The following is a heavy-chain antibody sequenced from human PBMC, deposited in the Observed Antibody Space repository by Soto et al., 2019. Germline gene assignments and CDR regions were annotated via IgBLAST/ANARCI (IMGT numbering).Heavy chain of an antibody. CDR3: ATRGGGLVRGVIITSAYYFDY. J-gene: IGHJ4*02. D-gene: IGHD3-10*01. CDR2: INHSGST. V-gene: IGHV4-34*01. Sequence: SETLSLTCAVYGGSFSGYYWSWIRQPPGKGLEWIGEINHSGSTNYNPSLKSRVTISVDTSKNQFSLKLSSVTAADTAVYYCATRGGGLVRGVIITSAYYFDYWGQGTLVTVSS. CDR1: GGSFSGYY.